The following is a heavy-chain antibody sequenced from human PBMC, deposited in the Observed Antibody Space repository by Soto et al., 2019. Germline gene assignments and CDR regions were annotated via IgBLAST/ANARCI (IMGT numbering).Heavy chain of an antibody. CDR3: ARATGTLRSRNCDY. CDR2: IYHTGST. V-gene: IGHV4-31*03. Sequence: SETLSLTCSVSGGSISTVGHYWTWIRQPPGKGLEWIGSIYHTGSTYYSKSLRSRLTMSVDTSKSQFPLRLSSVTAADTAGYYCARATGTLRSRNCDYWGQGSLVTVSS. J-gene: IGHJ4*02. CDR1: GGSISTVGHY. D-gene: IGHD1-1*01.